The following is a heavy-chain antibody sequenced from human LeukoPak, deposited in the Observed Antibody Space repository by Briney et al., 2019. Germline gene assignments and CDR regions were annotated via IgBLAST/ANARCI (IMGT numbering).Heavy chain of an antibody. J-gene: IGHJ6*02. CDR1: GDSVSRYNVA. CDR2: TCYKSKWYN. CDR3: ARGAVYYFPLDV. Sequence: SQTLSLTCVISGDSVSRYNVAWNWIRQSASRGLEWLGRTCYKSKWYNDYSESLKSRITISPDTSKNQFYLQLNSVTPEDTAVSFCARGAVYYFPLDVWGQGTTITVSS. D-gene: IGHD2/OR15-2a*01. V-gene: IGHV6-1*01.